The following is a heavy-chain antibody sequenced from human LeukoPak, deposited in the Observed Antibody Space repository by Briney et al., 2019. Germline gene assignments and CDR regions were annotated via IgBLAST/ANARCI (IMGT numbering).Heavy chain of an antibody. J-gene: IGHJ6*02. CDR3: ARHVYSSTWYIYYYGMDV. V-gene: IGHV4-59*08. D-gene: IGHD6-13*01. CDR1: SGSISSYY. CDR2: VYHTGST. Sequence: SETLSLTRTVSSGSISSYYWSWVRQPPGKGLEWIGYVYHTGSTKYNPSLKSRVTISVDTSKNQFSQKLTSVTAADTAVYYCARHVYSSTWYIYYYGMDVWGQGTTVTVSS.